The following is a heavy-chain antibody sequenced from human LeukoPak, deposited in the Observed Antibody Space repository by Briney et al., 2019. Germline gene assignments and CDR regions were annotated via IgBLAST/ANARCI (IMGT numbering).Heavy chain of an antibody. D-gene: IGHD6-13*01. Sequence: PSETLSLTCAVYGGSFSGYYWSWIRQPPGKGLEWIGEINHSGSTNYNPSLKSRVTISVDTSKNQFSLKLSSVTAADTAVYYCARGGVAAPALTYWGQGTLVTVSS. CDR1: GGSFSGYY. CDR2: INHSGST. J-gene: IGHJ4*02. V-gene: IGHV4-34*01. CDR3: ARGGVAAPALTY.